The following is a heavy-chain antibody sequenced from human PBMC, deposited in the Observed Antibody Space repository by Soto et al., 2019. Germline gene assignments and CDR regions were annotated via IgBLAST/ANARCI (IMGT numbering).Heavy chain of an antibody. D-gene: IGHD1-26*01. V-gene: IGHV3-15*01. Sequence: GGSLRLSCAASGFTFSNAWMSWVRQAPGKGLEWVGRIKSKTDVGTTDYAAHVKGRLTISRDDSKNTLYLQMNSLKTEDTAVYYCTTDSELFEYDAFDIWGQGTMVTVSS. CDR1: GFTFSNAW. CDR3: TTDSELFEYDAFDI. J-gene: IGHJ3*02. CDR2: IKSKTDVGTT.